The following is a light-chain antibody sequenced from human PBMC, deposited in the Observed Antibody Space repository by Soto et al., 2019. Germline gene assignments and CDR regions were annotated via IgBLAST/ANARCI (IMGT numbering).Light chain of an antibody. J-gene: IGKJ2*01. Sequence: VLLLSPATLSLYPGEGATLSCRATETISNNLALNQQKPGQAPRLLIYDATNRATGITARFSGSGSGTDITLTISSLEPEDFAVYYCQQRSNWPYTFGQGAKVEIK. CDR2: DAT. V-gene: IGKV3-11*01. CDR1: ETISNN. CDR3: QQRSNWPYT.